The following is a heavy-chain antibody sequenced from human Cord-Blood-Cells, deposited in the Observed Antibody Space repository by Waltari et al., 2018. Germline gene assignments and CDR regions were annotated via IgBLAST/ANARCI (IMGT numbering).Heavy chain of an antibody. CDR3: ASVYCSSTSCGSDAFDI. CDR1: GYTFTGYY. Sequence: QVQLVQSGAEVKKPGASVKVSCKASGYTFTGYYMHWVRQAPGQGLEWMGWINPNSGGTNYAQKFQGRVTMTRDTSISTAYMELSRLRSDDTAVYYCASVYCSSTSCGSDAFDIWGQGTMVTVSS. J-gene: IGHJ3*02. CDR2: INPNSGGT. V-gene: IGHV1-2*02. D-gene: IGHD2-2*01.